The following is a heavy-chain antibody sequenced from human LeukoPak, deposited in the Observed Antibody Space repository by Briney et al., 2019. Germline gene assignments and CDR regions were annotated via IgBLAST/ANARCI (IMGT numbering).Heavy chain of an antibody. CDR1: GGSISSYY. CDR2: IYYSGST. J-gene: IGHJ4*02. CDR3: ARVGGYSGYAVI. Sequence: SETLSLTCTVSGGSISSYYWSWIRQPPGKGLEWIGCIYYSGSTNYSPSLKSRVTISVDTSKNQFSLKLSSVTAADTAVYYCARVGGYSGYAVIWGQGTLVTVSS. V-gene: IGHV4-59*01. D-gene: IGHD5-12*01.